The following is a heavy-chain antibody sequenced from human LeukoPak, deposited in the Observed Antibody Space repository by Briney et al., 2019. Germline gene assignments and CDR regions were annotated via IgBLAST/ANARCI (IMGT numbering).Heavy chain of an antibody. J-gene: IGHJ6*02. CDR2: INPNSGGT. V-gene: IGHV1-2*02. CDR1: GYTFTGYY. Sequence: ASVKVSCKASGYTFTGYYMHWVRQAPGQGLEWMGWINPNSGGTNYAQKFQGRVTMTRDTSISTAYMELSRLRSDDTAVYYCAREYSSGWYYYYGMDVWGQGTMVTVSS. D-gene: IGHD6-19*01. CDR3: AREYSSGWYYYYGMDV.